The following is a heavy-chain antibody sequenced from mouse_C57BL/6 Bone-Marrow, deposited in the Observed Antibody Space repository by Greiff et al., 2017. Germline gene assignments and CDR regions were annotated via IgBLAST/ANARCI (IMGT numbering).Heavy chain of an antibody. CDR1: GYSFTGYY. J-gene: IGHJ3*01. CDR2: INPSTGGT. CDR3: ARRHSNYRGLGFAY. V-gene: IGHV1-42*01. D-gene: IGHD2-5*01. Sequence: VQLQQSGPELVKPGASVKISCKASGYSFTGYYMNWVKQSPEKSLEWIGEINPSTGGTTYNQKFKAKATLTVDKSSSTAYMQLKSLTSEDSAVYYCARRHSNYRGLGFAYWGQGTLVTVSA.